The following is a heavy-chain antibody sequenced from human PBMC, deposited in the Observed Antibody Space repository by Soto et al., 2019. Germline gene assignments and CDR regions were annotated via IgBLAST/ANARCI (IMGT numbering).Heavy chain of an antibody. Sequence: ASVKVSCKASGGTFSSYAISWVRQAPGQGLEWMGGIIPIFGTANYAQKFQGRVTITADKSTSTAYMELSSLRSEDTAVYYCARVGPPNYYDSSGYYYDYWGQGTLVTVSS. CDR1: GGTFSSYA. D-gene: IGHD3-22*01. J-gene: IGHJ4*02. V-gene: IGHV1-69*06. CDR2: IIPIFGTA. CDR3: ARVGPPNYYDSSGYYYDY.